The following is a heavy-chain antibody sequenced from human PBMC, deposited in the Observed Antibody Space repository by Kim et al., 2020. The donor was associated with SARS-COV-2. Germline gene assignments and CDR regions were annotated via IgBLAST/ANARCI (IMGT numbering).Heavy chain of an antibody. CDR2: INSDGSST. J-gene: IGHJ4*02. CDR3: ARNPRGGYGYGGTDY. CDR1: GFTFSSYW. D-gene: IGHD5-18*01. V-gene: IGHV3-74*01. Sequence: GGSLRLSCAASGFTFSSYWMHWVRQAPGKGLVWVSRINSDGSSTSYADSVKGRFTISRDNAKNTLYLQMNSLRAEDTAVYYCARNPRGGYGYGGTDYWGQGTLVTVSS.